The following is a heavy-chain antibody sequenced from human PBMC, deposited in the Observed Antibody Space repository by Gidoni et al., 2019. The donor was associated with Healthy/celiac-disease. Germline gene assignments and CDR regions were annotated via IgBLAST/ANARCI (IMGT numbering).Heavy chain of an antibody. CDR1: GFTFRSYA. CDR3: AKQGAWEMATARPYWYFDL. J-gene: IGHJ2*01. Sequence: EVQLLESGGGLVQPGGSLRLSCAASGFTFRSYAMSWVRQAPGKGLEWVSAISGSGGSTYYADSVKGRFTISRDNSKNTLYLQMNSLRAEDTAVYYCAKQGAWEMATARPYWYFDLWGRGTLVTVSS. D-gene: IGHD5-18*01. CDR2: ISGSGGST. V-gene: IGHV3-23*01.